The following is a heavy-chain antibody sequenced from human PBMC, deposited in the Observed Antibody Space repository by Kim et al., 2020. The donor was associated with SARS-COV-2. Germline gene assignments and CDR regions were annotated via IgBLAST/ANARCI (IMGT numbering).Heavy chain of an antibody. CDR2: IWYDGSNK. D-gene: IGHD3-9*01. V-gene: IGHV3-33*01. J-gene: IGHJ5*02. CDR1: GFTFSSYG. CDR3: ARDRGGYDILTGYYTCWFDP. Sequence: GGSLRLSCAASGFTFSSYGMHWVRQAPGKGLEWVAVIWYDGSNKYYADSVKGRFTISRDNSKNTLYLQMNSLRAEDTAVYYCARDRGGYDILTGYYTCWFDPWGQGTLVTVSS.